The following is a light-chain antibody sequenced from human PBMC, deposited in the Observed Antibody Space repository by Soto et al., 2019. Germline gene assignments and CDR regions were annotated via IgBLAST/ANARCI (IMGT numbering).Light chain of an antibody. V-gene: IGKV3-15*01. Sequence: EIVMTQSPVTLSVSPGERATLSCRASQSVRSNLAWYQQKPGQAPRLLIYVTSTRATGIPARFSGSGTGTEFTLTISSLQSEDFAVYYCQQYNNWPPYTFGQGTKLEIK. CDR3: QQYNNWPPYT. CDR1: QSVRSN. CDR2: VTS. J-gene: IGKJ2*01.